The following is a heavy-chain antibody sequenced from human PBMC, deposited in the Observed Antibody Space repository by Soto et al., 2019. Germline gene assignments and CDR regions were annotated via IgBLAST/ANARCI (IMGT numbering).Heavy chain of an antibody. CDR2: IYYSGST. V-gene: IGHV4-59*01. CDR1: GGSISSYY. CDR3: ARAVDYCYGMDV. J-gene: IGHJ6*02. Sequence: QVQLQESGPGLVKPSETLSLTCTVSGGSISSYYWSWIRQPPGKGLEWLGYIYYSGSTNYNPSLKSRVTISVDTSKNHFSLELSSVTDADTGVYYCARAVDYCYGMDVWGQGTTVTVSS.